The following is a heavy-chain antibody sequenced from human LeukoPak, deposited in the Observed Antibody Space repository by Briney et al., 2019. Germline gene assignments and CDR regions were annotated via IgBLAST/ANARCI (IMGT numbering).Heavy chain of an antibody. V-gene: IGHV4-61*02. CDR1: GGSVSSGAFF. J-gene: IGHJ4*02. Sequence: SETLSLTCSVSGGSVSSGAFFWTWIRQSAGKGLEWMGRIYTTGSTNYNPSLKSRVSMSVDTSKKQFSLRLSSVIAADTAIYYCASDYFDRTGYYGFIYWGQGSLVTISS. CDR2: IYTTGST. D-gene: IGHD3-22*01. CDR3: ASDYFDRTGYYGFIY.